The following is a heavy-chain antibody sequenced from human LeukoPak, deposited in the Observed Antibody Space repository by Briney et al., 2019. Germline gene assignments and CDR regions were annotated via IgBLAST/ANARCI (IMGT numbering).Heavy chain of an antibody. CDR3: ARERPREVVAYYFDY. CDR2: ISYDGSNK. CDR1: GFTFSSYA. D-gene: IGHD2-15*01. Sequence: GGSLRLSCAASGFTFSSYAMHWVRQAPGKGLEWVAVISYDGSNKHYADSVKGRFTISRDNSKNTLYLQMNSLRAEDTAVYYCARERPREVVAYYFDYWGWGTLVTVSS. V-gene: IGHV3-30-3*01. J-gene: IGHJ4*02.